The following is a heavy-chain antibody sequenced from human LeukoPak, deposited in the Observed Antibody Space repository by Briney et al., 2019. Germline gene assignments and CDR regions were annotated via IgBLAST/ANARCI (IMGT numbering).Heavy chain of an antibody. J-gene: IGHJ4*02. Sequence: GGSLRLSCAASGFTASSNYMSWVRQAPGKGLEWVSVIYSDDRTYYADSVKGRFTISRHTSKNTLHLQMNNLRPEDTALYYCVRGIGLSSGWYEFDYWGQGTLVTVSS. V-gene: IGHV3-53*04. CDR3: VRGIGLSSGWYEFDY. CDR1: GFTASSNY. CDR2: IYSDDRT. D-gene: IGHD6-19*01.